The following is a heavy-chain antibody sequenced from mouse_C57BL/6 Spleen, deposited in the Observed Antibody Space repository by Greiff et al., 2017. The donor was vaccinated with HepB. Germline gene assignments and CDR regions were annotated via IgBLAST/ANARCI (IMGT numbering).Heavy chain of an antibody. CDR3: ARGTDYYGSSYVRFDY. CDR2: IYPRSGNT. CDR1: GYTFTSYG. D-gene: IGHD1-1*01. Sequence: QVQLQQSGAELARPGASVKLSCKASGYTFTSYGISWVKQRTGQGLEWIGEIYPRSGNTYYNEKFKGKATLTADKSSSTAYMELRSLTSEDAAVYFCARGTDYYGSSYVRFDYWGQGTTLTVSS. V-gene: IGHV1-81*01. J-gene: IGHJ2*01.